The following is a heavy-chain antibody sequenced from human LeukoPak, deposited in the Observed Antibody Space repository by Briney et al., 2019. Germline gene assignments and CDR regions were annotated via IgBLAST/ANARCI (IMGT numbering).Heavy chain of an antibody. CDR3: ASVYLHGMDA. Sequence: SVKVSCKASGGTFSSYAISWVRQAPGQGLEWMGGIIPIFGTANYAQKFQGRVTITADESTSTAYMELSSLRIEDTAVYYCASVYLHGMDAWGQGTTVTVSS. CDR2: IIPIFGTA. J-gene: IGHJ6*02. D-gene: IGHD1-14*01. V-gene: IGHV1-69*13. CDR1: GGTFSSYA.